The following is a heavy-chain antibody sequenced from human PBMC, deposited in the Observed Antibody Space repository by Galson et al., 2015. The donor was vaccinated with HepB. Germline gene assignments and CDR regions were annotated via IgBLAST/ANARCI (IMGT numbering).Heavy chain of an antibody. CDR1: GFAFSTYA. CDR2: LSGTGYKT. CDR3: GSGPTRYTGWYRGLPKFFQH. J-gene: IGHJ1*01. D-gene: IGHD6-19*01. V-gene: IGHV3-23*01. Sequence: SLRLSCAASGFAFSTYAMSWVRQAPGKGLEWVSALSGTGYKTYYADSVKGRFTISRDNARNTLHLQMNSLRAEDTAVYYCGSGPTRYTGWYRGLPKFFQHWGQGTLITVSS.